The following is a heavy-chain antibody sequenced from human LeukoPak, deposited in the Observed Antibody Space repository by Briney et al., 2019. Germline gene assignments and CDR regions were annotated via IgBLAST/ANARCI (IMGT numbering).Heavy chain of an antibody. D-gene: IGHD3-16*01. CDR3: AKTGGAANFGPLDS. CDR1: GFTFSNYA. V-gene: IGHV3-23*01. CDR2: LRNSGSSP. Sequence: GGSLRLSCVGSGFTFSNYAMTWVRQAPGKGLEWVSALRNSGSSPYYADSVKGRFTISRDNSQNTLYLQMNSLRAEDTAVYYCAKTGGAANFGPLDSWGQGTLVFVSS. J-gene: IGHJ4*02.